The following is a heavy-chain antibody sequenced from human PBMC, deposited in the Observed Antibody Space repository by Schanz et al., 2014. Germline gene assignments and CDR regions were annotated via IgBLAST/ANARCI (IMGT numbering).Heavy chain of an antibody. Sequence: EVQLLESGGGLIQPGGSLRLSCAASGFIFGSSVMAWIRQPPGRGLEWVSYIGNGGVTIYYADSVKGRFTISRDNSKNSLYLEMNSLRAEDTALYYCTRDVRLDRRGNWFDPWGQGTLVTVSS. V-gene: IGHV3-48*03. J-gene: IGHJ5*02. D-gene: IGHD1-1*01. CDR2: IGNGGVTI. CDR3: TRDVRLDRRGNWFDP. CDR1: GFIFGSSV.